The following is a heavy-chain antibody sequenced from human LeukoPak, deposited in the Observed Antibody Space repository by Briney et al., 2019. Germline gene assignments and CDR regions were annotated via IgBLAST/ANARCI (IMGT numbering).Heavy chain of an antibody. V-gene: IGHV3-21*01. CDR3: AREGLRTERSDTDAFDI. J-gene: IGHJ3*02. D-gene: IGHD3-3*01. CDR1: GFTFSSYS. Sequence: GGSLRLSCAASGFTFSSYSINWVRQAPGKGLEWVSSISSNGYYIYYAGSVRGRFTISRDNAKNSLYLQMNSLRAEDTALYYCAREGLRTERSDTDAFDIWGQGTMVTVSS. CDR2: ISSNGYYI.